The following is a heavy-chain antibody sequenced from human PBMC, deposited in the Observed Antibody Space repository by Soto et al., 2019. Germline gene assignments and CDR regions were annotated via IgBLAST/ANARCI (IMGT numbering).Heavy chain of an antibody. V-gene: IGHV3-48*02. CDR1: GFTFSSYS. CDR2: ISSSSSTI. CDR3: ARGRGYCGGTNCYLDY. J-gene: IGHJ4*02. D-gene: IGHD2-21*01. Sequence: GGSLRLSCAASGFTFSSYSMNWVRQAPGKGLEWVSYISSSSSTIYYADSVKGRFTISRDNAKNSLYLQMKSLRDDDTAVYYCARGRGYCGGTNCYLDYWGQGALVTVSS.